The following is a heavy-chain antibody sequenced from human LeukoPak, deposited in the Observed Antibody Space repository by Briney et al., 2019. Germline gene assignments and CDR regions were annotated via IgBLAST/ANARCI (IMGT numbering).Heavy chain of an antibody. CDR3: ARDGVLWFGGEGAFDI. J-gene: IGHJ3*02. CDR2: ISSSSSYI. Sequence: AGGSLRLSCAASGFTFRSYSMNWVRQAPGKGLEWVSSISSSSSYIYYADSVKGRFTISRDNAKNSLYLQMNSLRAEDTAVYYCARDGVLWFGGEGAFDIWGQGTMVTVSS. D-gene: IGHD3-10*01. V-gene: IGHV3-21*01. CDR1: GFTFRSYS.